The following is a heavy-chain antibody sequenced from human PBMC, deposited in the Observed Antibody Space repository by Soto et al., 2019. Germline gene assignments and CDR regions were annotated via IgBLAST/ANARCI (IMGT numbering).Heavy chain of an antibody. Sequence: PGGSLRLSCAASGFTFSSYGMHWVRQAPGKGLEWVAVISYDGSNKYYADSVKGRFTISRDNSKNTLYLQMNSLRAEDTAVYYCAKDMGPPAQWLTPYYYYGMDVWGQGTTVTVSS. CDR1: GFTFSSYG. V-gene: IGHV3-30*18. CDR2: ISYDGSNK. D-gene: IGHD6-19*01. J-gene: IGHJ6*02. CDR3: AKDMGPPAQWLTPYYYYGMDV.